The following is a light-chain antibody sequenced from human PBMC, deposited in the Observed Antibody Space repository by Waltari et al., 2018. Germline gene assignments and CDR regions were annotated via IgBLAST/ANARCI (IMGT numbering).Light chain of an antibody. Sequence: DIQMTQSPSPLSASVGDRVTITCRASQSVRNCLAWYQQKPGKAPELLIYQASSLPSGVPSRFSGSGSGTEFTLTISSLQPDDFATYYCQQCNSFSYTFGQGTKLETK. CDR2: QAS. J-gene: IGKJ2*01. CDR3: QQCNSFSYT. CDR1: QSVRNC. V-gene: IGKV1-5*03.